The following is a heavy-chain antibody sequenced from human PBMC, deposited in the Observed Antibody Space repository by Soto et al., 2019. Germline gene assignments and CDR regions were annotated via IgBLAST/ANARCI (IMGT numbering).Heavy chain of an antibody. V-gene: IGHV3-23*01. J-gene: IGHJ3*02. CDR3: AHPRGYGVFDAYDM. D-gene: IGHD4-17*01. CDR1: GVTFSTYA. CDR2: ISAGGGST. Sequence: PCGSMGLASLASGVTFSTYAMSWFRQAQRKGLEWVSAISAGGGSTYYADSVKGRFTISRDNSINTLYLQMNSLRTEDTAVYYCAHPRGYGVFDAYDMWGQGAMVTVSS.